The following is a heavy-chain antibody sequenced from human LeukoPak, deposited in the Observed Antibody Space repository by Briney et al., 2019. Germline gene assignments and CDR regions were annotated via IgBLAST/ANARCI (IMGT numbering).Heavy chain of an antibody. CDR2: INHSGST. V-gene: IGHV4-34*01. D-gene: IGHD3-16*01. J-gene: IGHJ5*02. CDR1: GGSFSGYY. CDR3: ARHYGP. Sequence: PSETLSLTCAVYGGSFSGYYWSWIRQPPGKGLEWIGEINHSGSTYYNPPLKSRVTISVDTSKNQFSLKLNSVTAADTAVYYCARHYGPWGQGTLVTVSS.